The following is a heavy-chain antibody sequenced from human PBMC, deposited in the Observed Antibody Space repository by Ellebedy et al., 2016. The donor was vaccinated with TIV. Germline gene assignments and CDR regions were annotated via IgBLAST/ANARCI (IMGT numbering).Heavy chain of an antibody. D-gene: IGHD3-10*01. V-gene: IGHV3-23*01. J-gene: IGHJ4*02. CDR2: ISGSGGST. Sequence: GESLKISXAASGFTFSSYAMSWVRQAPGKGLEWVSAISGSGGSTYHADSVKGRFTISRDNSKNTLYLQMNSLRAEDTAVYYCAKDRSRKYYYGSGSYWVYWGQGTLVTVSS. CDR3: AKDRSRKYYYGSGSYWVY. CDR1: GFTFSSYA.